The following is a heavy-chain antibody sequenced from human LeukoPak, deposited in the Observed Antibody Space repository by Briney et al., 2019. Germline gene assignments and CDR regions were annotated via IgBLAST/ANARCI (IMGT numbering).Heavy chain of an antibody. CDR2: IRANGGST. CDR3: VKDLYKGDTASWYFFHY. Sequence: GGSLRLSCSASGFIISDYAMHWVRRAPGKGLEYVSAIRANGGSTYYADSVKGRFTISRDTSKNTLYLQLSSLRAEDTAMYHCVKDLYKGDTASWYFFHYWGQGTLVTVSS. D-gene: IGHD6-13*01. J-gene: IGHJ4*02. V-gene: IGHV3-64D*06. CDR1: GFIISDYA.